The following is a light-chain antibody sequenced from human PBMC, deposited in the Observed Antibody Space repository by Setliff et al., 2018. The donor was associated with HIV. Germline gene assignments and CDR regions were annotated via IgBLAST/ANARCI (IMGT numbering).Light chain of an antibody. CDR1: SSDVGGYNY. V-gene: IGLV2-14*03. CDR2: DVS. CDR3: SSYTSSSILYV. Sequence: QSALVQPASVSGSPGQSITISCTGTSSDVGGYNYVSWYQQHPGKAPKLMIYDVSNRPSGVSNRFSGSKSGNTASLTISGLQAEDEADYYCSSYTSSSILYVFGTGTKGTV. J-gene: IGLJ1*01.